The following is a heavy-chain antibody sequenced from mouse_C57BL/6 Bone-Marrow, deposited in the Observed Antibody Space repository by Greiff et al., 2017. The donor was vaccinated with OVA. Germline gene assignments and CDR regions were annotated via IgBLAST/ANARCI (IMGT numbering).Heavy chain of an antibody. CDR1: GFTFSSYG. J-gene: IGHJ2*01. Sequence: VQLKESGGDLVKPGGSLKLSCAASGFTFSSYGMSWVRQTPDKRLEWVATISSGGSYTYYPDSVKGRFTISRDNAKNTLYLQMSSLKSEDTAMYYRARDAKDYFDYWGQGTTLTVSS. D-gene: IGHD6-1*01. CDR3: ARDAKDYFDY. CDR2: ISSGGSYT. V-gene: IGHV5-6*01.